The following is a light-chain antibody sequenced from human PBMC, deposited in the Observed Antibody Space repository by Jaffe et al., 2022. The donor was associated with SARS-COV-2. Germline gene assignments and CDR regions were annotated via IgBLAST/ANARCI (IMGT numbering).Light chain of an antibody. CDR3: QQYNDWPLT. Sequence: EVVMTQSPATLSVSPGERATLSCRASQSVNIDLAWHQQKPGQAPRLLIYHASTRATGIPARFSGSGSGTEFTLTISSLQSEDFAVYYCQQYNDWPLTFGGGTKVEIK. V-gene: IGKV3-15*01. CDR1: QSVNID. CDR2: HAS. J-gene: IGKJ4*01.